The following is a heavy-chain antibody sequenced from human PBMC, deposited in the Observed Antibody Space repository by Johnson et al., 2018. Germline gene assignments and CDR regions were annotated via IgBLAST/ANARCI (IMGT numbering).Heavy chain of an antibody. J-gene: IGHJ6*03. CDR2: IGTAGDT. CDR1: GFTFRSYD. D-gene: IGHD3-9*01. V-gene: IGHV3-13*01. CDR3: ARGPDYVFLAGYQPGYYCYMDG. Sequence: VQLVQSGGGLVQPGGSLRLSCAASGFTFRSYDMHWVRQATGKGLEWVSAIGTAGDTYYPGSVKGRFTISRENAKNSLYLQMNSLRAGDTAVYYCARGPDYVFLAGYQPGYYCYMDGWGKGTTVTVSS.